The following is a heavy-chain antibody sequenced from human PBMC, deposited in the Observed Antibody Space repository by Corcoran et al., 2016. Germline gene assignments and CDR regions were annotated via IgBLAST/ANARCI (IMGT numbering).Heavy chain of an antibody. V-gene: IGHV1-46*01. CDR2: INPSGGST. D-gene: IGHD3-16*01. Sequence: QVQLVQSGAEVKKPGASVKVSCKASGYTFTSYYMHWVRQAPGQGLEWMGIINPSGGSTSYAQKFQGRVTMTRDTSTSTVYMELSSLRSEDTAVYYCARGYSLRLGEYWCDPWGQGTLVTISS. J-gene: IGHJ5*02. CDR1: GYTFTSYY. CDR3: ARGYSLRLGEYWCDP.